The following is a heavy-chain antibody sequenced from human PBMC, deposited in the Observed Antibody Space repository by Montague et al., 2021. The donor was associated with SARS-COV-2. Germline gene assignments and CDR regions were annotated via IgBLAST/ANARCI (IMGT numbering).Heavy chain of an antibody. J-gene: IGHJ6*02. D-gene: IGHD3-10*01. CDR2: MYYSGST. CDR3: ACGEITTRGLIYYYGMDV. CDR1: GGSISSYHHY. Sequence: SETLSLTCTVSGGSISSYHHYWGWIRQPPGKGLEWIGAMYYSGSTWLNPSLKSRVTISVDTSKNQLSLNLRSVTAADTAVYYCACGEITTRGLIYYYGMDVWGQGTTVTVSS. V-gene: IGHV4-39*07.